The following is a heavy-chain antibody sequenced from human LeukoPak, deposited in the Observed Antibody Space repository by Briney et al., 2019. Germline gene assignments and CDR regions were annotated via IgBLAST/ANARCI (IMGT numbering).Heavy chain of an antibody. CDR2: IGGSSSSYI. CDR3: ARAVPGLDY. V-gene: IGHV3-21*01. Sequence: TGGSLRLPCAASRFTFSDFTMNWVRQAPGKGLEWVSCIGGSSSSYIYYSDSVRGRFTISRDNAKNSLHLQMNSLTAEDTAVYYCARAVPGLDYWGQGILVTVSS. CDR1: RFTFSDFT. D-gene: IGHD1-14*01. J-gene: IGHJ4*02.